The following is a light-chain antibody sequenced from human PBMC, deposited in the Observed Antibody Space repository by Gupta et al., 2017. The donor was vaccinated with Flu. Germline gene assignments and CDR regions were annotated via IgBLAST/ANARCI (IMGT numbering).Light chain of an antibody. CDR3: LQDGSSPRT. V-gene: IGKV3-20*01. Sequence: IVFTQSPGTLSLSPGETATLSCRASQSVRATFLDWYQQKPGQAPRLLIYGTSTRATGIPDRFSGSGSGTDFTLTISRLEPEDFAIYYCLQDGSSPRTFGEGTKVEIK. J-gene: IGKJ1*01. CDR2: GTS. CDR1: QSVRATF.